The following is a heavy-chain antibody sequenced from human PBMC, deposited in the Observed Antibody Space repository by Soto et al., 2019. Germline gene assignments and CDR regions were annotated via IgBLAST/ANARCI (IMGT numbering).Heavy chain of an antibody. V-gene: IGHV4-59*08. CDR2: IYYSGST. CDR3: ARQDTVTNYFDY. CDR1: GGSVSSYW. D-gene: IGHD4-17*01. J-gene: IGHJ4*02. Sequence: SETLSLTCTVSGGSVSSYWWSRIRQPPGKGLEWIGYIYYSGSTNYNPSLKSRVTISVDTSKNQFSLKLSSVTAADTAVYYCARQDTVTNYFDYWGQGTLLTVSS.